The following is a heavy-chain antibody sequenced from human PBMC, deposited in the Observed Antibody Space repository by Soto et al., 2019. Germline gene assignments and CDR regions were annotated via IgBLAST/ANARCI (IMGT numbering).Heavy chain of an antibody. J-gene: IGHJ4*02. CDR3: ARHYDSSGYYHPFDY. CDR1: GFTFSSYA. CDR2: ISYDGSNK. D-gene: IGHD3-22*01. Sequence: PGGSLRLSCAASGFTFSSYAMHWVRQAPGKGLEWVAVISYDGSNKYYADSVKGRFTISRDNSKNTLYLQMNSLRAEDTAVYYCARHYDSSGYYHPFDYWGQGTLVTVSS. V-gene: IGHV3-30-3*01.